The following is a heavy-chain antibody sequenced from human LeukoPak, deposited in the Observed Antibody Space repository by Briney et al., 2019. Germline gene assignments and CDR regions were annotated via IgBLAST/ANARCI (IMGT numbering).Heavy chain of an antibody. CDR3: AARIAVAGTKDYYFDY. CDR2: ISYDGSNK. V-gene: IGHV3-30-3*01. CDR1: GFTFSSYA. D-gene: IGHD6-19*01. Sequence: PGGSLRLSCAASGFTFSSYAMHWVRQAPGKGLEWVAVISYDGSNKYYADSVKGRFTISRDNSKNTLYLQMNSLRAEDTAVYYCAARIAVAGTKDYYFDYWGQGTLVTVSS. J-gene: IGHJ4*02.